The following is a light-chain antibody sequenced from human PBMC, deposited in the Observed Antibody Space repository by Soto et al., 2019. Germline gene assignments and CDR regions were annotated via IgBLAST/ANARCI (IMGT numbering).Light chain of an antibody. CDR3: MQALQTPYT. CDR1: QSLLYSNGHKY. CDR2: LGS. Sequence: EIVITQSPLSLPVTPGEPASISCRSSQSLLYSNGHKYLDWYLQKPGQSPQLLIYLGSNRASGVPDRFSGSGSGTDFTLKISRVEAEDVGVYYCMQALQTPYTFGQGTKLEIK. J-gene: IGKJ2*01. V-gene: IGKV2-28*01.